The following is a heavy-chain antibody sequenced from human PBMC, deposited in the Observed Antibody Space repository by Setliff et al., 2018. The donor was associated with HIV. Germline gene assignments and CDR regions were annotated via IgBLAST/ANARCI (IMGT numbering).Heavy chain of an antibody. J-gene: IGHJ3*02. CDR3: ARENGDYYDSSGPAHAFDI. CDR1: GGSISSYY. Sequence: SETLSLTCTVFGGSISSYYWSWIRQPPGKGLEWIGYIYYSGSTNYNPSLKSRVTISVDTSKNQFSLKLSSVTAADTAVYYCARENGDYYDSSGPAHAFDIWGQGTMVTVSS. V-gene: IGHV4-59*01. D-gene: IGHD3-22*01. CDR2: IYYSGST.